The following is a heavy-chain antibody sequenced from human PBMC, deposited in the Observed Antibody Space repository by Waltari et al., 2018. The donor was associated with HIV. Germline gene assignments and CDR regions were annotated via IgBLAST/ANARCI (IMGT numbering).Heavy chain of an antibody. Sequence: QVRLFQSDHAVRKPGASVTISCRTSGYPFKNYHVTWVRQSLGQRLDWMGGITRYNANTNDTRESQGRRTRTTDAAAATAYLELRDLRLDDSAMYFCTRGNIWGSYRYFDYWGPGTLVTVS. CDR3: TRGNIWGSYRYFDY. V-gene: IGHV1-18*01. CDR1: GYPFKNYH. D-gene: IGHD3-16*02. CDR2: ITRYNANT. J-gene: IGHJ4*02.